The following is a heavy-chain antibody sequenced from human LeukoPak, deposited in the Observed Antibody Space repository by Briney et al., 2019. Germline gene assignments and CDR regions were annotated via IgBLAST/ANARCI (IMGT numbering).Heavy chain of an antibody. CDR2: ITSTSNFI. D-gene: IGHD3-22*01. Sequence: PGGSLRLSCTASGFTFSAYSMNWVRQAPGKGREWLSIITSTSNFIYYADSVKGRFTVSRDNAKNSLYLQMNSLRAEDTAVYYCARRVPSQVITDYLDYWGLGALVTVSS. CDR3: ARRVPSQVITDYLDY. V-gene: IGHV3-21*05. J-gene: IGHJ4*02. CDR1: GFTFSAYS.